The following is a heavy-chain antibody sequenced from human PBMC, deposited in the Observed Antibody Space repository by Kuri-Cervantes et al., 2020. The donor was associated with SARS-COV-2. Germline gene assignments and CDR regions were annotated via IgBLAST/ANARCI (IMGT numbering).Heavy chain of an antibody. CDR2: INPSGGST. D-gene: IGHD3-10*01. Sequence: ASVKVSCKASGYTFTSYYMHWVRQAPGQGLEWMGIINPSGGSTSYAQKFQGRVTMTRDTSTSTVYMELSSLKASDTAMYYCARHRSRGYYYGSGYGMDVWGQGTTVTVSS. CDR3: ARHRSRGYYYGSGYGMDV. CDR1: GYTFTSYY. J-gene: IGHJ6*02. V-gene: IGHV1-46*01.